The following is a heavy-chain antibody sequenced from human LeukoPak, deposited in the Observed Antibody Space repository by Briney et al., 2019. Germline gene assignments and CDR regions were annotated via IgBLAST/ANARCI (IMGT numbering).Heavy chain of an antibody. CDR3: AKDAQYYYDSSGYYLAADY. Sequence: GGSLRLSCAASGFTFSSNYMSWVRQAPGKGLEWVSVIYSGGSTYYADSVKGRFTISRHNSKNTLYLQMNSLRAEDTAVYYCAKDAQYYYDSSGYYLAADYWGQGTLVTVSS. CDR2: IYSGGST. V-gene: IGHV3-53*01. D-gene: IGHD3-22*01. J-gene: IGHJ4*02. CDR1: GFTFSSNY.